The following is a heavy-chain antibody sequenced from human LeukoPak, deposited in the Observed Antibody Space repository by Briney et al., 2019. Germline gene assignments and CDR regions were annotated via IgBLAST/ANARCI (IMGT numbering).Heavy chain of an antibody. CDR2: ITSSSSYI. CDR3: ARSKWAGSTEGYFDF. V-gene: IGHV3-21*01. CDR1: GFTLSYKS. Sequence: KAGGSLRLSCAASGFTLSYKSMHWVRQAPGKGLEWVSSITSSSSYIYYADSVKGRLTTSRDNAKKTLFLQMDSLRAEDTAVYYCARSKWAGSTEGYFDFWGQGALVTVSS. J-gene: IGHJ4*02. D-gene: IGHD1-26*01.